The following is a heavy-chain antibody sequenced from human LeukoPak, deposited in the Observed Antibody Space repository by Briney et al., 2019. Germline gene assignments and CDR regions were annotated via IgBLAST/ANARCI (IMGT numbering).Heavy chain of an antibody. CDR2: IDSSGNT. D-gene: IGHD6-13*01. V-gene: IGHV3-53*01. J-gene: IGHJ6*03. Sequence: GGSLRLSCAASGFAVSSNYMSWVRQPPGKGLEWLSLIDSSGNTFYADSVEGRFTISRDYLKNTLFLQMNSLRAEDTALYYCARDPVVASPGPFYYHYMDVWGKGTTVTVSS. CDR3: ARDPVVASPGPFYYHYMDV. CDR1: GFAVSSNY.